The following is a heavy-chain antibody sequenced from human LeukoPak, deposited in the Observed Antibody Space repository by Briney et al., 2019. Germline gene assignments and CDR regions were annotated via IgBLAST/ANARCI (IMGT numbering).Heavy chain of an antibody. J-gene: IGHJ5*02. Sequence: GSLRLSCAASGFTFSDYYMSWIRQAPGKGLEWIGSIYYSGSTYYNPSLKSRVTISVDTSKNQFSLKLSSVTAADTAVYYCALYQLLSGWFDPWGQGTLVIVSS. CDR1: GFTFSDYY. V-gene: IGHV4-38-2*01. CDR2: IYYSGST. CDR3: ALYQLLSGWFDP. D-gene: IGHD2-2*01.